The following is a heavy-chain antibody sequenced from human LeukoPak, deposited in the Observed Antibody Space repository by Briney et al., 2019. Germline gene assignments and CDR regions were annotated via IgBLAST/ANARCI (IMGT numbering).Heavy chain of an antibody. Sequence: SGGSLRLSCAASGFTFDDYAMHWVRQAPGKGLEWVSGISWNSGNIGYADSRFTISRDNAKNSLYLQMNSLRAEDTAVYYCARGSMGIAAAPLDYWGQGTLVTVSS. CDR3: ARGSMGIAAAPLDY. CDR2: ISWNSGNI. J-gene: IGHJ4*02. CDR1: GFTFDDYA. V-gene: IGHV3-9*01. D-gene: IGHD6-13*01.